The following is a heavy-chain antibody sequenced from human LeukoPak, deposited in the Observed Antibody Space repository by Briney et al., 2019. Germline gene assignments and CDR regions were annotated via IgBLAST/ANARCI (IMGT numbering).Heavy chain of an antibody. CDR1: GFTFSSHW. V-gene: IGHV3-7*05. D-gene: IGHD6-13*01. CDR3: ARWRTSNWSEFDY. CDR2: IKKDGSEI. Sequence: GGSLRLSCAASGFTFSSHWVAWLRQAPEKGLEWVANIKKDGSEIYYVDSVKGRFTISRDNAKNSLYLQMNSLRAEDTAVYFCARWRTSNWSEFDYWGQGTLVTVSS. J-gene: IGHJ4*02.